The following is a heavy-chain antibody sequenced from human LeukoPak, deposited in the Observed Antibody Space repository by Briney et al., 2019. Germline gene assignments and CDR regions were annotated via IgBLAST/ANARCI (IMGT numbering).Heavy chain of an antibody. Sequence: PLETLSLTCTVSGGSISSGDYYWSWIRQPPGKGLEWIGYIYYSGSTYYNPSLKSRVTISVDTSKNQFSLKLSSVTAADTAVYYCARDYGSGSYSSFDYWGQGTLVTVSS. CDR2: IYYSGST. J-gene: IGHJ4*02. CDR1: GGSISSGDYY. CDR3: ARDYGSGSYSSFDY. V-gene: IGHV4-30-4*08. D-gene: IGHD3-10*01.